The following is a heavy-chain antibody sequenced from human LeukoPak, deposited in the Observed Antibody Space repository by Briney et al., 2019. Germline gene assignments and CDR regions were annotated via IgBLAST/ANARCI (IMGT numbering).Heavy chain of an antibody. Sequence: ASVKVSCKASGYTFTSYGISWVRQAPGQGLEWMGWISAYDGNTNYAQKLQGRVTMTTDTSTSTAYMELRSLRSDDTAVYYCARDSGQLGPMTTVTVIDYWGQGTLVTVSS. CDR2: ISAYDGNT. V-gene: IGHV1-18*01. J-gene: IGHJ4*02. CDR1: GYTFTSYG. CDR3: ARDSGQLGPMTTVTVIDY. D-gene: IGHD4-17*01.